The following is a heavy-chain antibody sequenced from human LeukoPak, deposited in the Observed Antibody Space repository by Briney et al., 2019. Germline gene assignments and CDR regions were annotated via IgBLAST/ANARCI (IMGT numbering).Heavy chain of an antibody. Sequence: TGGSLRLSCAASGFTFGDYAMHWVRQVPGRAPEWASLINDDGTNTYYADSVKGRLTISRDNGKNSLFLQMDGLRTEDTALYFCARGNTTFYDVWTGYYWFGGYFDFWGQGTQVTVSS. CDR1: GFTFGDYA. V-gene: IGHV3-43*02. D-gene: IGHD3-3*01. J-gene: IGHJ4*02. CDR3: ARGNTTFYDVWTGYYWFGGYFDF. CDR2: INDDGTNT.